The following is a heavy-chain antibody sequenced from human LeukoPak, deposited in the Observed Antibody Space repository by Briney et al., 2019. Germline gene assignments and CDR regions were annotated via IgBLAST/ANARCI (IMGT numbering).Heavy chain of an antibody. V-gene: IGHV4-34*01. CDR2: IDHSGNT. CDR3: ARKGPLRDSIPFMDV. J-gene: IGHJ6*03. Sequence: SETLSLTCAVYGGSFSGFFWSWIRQPPGKGLEWIGVIDHSGNTNYNPSLRSRVTISVDTSKNQFSLKVNSLTAADTAVYYCARKGPLRDSIPFMDVWGEGTTVTVSS. CDR1: GGSFSGFF. D-gene: IGHD4-17*01.